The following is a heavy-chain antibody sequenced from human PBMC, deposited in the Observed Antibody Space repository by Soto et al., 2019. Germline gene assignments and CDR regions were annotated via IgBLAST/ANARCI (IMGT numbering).Heavy chain of an antibody. CDR2: ISWNSGSI. V-gene: IGHV3-9*01. Sequence: TGGSLRLSCAASGFTFDDYAMHWVRQAPGKGLEWVSGISWNSGSIGYADSVKGRFTISRDNAKNSLYLQMNSLRAEDTALYYCAKGQGGHYYYYGMDVWGQGTTVTVSS. J-gene: IGHJ6*02. CDR1: GFTFDDYA. CDR3: AKGQGGHYYYYGMDV. D-gene: IGHD3-16*01.